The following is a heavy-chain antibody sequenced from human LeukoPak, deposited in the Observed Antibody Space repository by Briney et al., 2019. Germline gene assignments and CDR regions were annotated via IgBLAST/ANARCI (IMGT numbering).Heavy chain of an antibody. V-gene: IGHV3-64D*06. CDR2: MSSKGGST. CDR3: VVDYDSSGPINWFDP. D-gene: IGHD3-22*01. Sequence: PGVSLRLSCSASGFTFSSYAMHWVRQAPGEGLEYVSSMSSKGGSTYYADCVKGRFTISRDNSKNTLYLQMSSLRAEDTAVYYCVVDYDSSGPINWFDPWGQGTLVTVSS. J-gene: IGHJ5*02. CDR1: GFTFSSYA.